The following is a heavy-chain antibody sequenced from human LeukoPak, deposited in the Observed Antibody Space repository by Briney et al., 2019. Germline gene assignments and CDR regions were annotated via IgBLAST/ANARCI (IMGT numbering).Heavy chain of an antibody. J-gene: IGHJ4*02. D-gene: IGHD5-24*01. Sequence: PGGSLRLSCAASGFTFSSYAMTWVRQAPGKGLEWVSGISGGGGVTYYADSVKGRFTISRDKSTNTLYLQMSSLRVEDTAVYYCAKVATYYPSNRCPGDHWGQGTLVTVSS. CDR2: ISGGGGVT. CDR1: GFTFSSYA. CDR3: AKVATYYPSNRCPGDH. V-gene: IGHV3-23*01.